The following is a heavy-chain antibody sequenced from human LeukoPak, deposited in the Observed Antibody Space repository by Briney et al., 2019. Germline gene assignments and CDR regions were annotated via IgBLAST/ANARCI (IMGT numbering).Heavy chain of an antibody. CDR2: ISAYNGYT. J-gene: IGHJ4*02. CDR1: GYTFTNYG. CDR3: ARVGGIVGARRYHFDS. V-gene: IGHV1-18*01. D-gene: IGHD1-26*01. Sequence: GASVKVTCKASGYTFTNYGITWVRQAPGQGLEWMGWISAYNGYTKYAQNLQGRVTMTTDTSTSTAYMAVRSLRSDDTAVYYCARVGGIVGARRYHFDSWGQGTLLTVSS.